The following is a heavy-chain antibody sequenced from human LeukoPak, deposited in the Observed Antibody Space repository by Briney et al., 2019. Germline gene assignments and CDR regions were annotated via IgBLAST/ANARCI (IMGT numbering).Heavy chain of an antibody. J-gene: IGHJ4*02. CDR3: AGMTTVTYFDY. Sequence: SETLSLTYTVSGGSISSYYWSWIRQPPGKGLEWIGYIYYSGSTNYNPSLKSRVTISVDTSKNQFSLKLSSVTAADTAVYYCAGMTTVTYFDYWGQGTLVTVSS. CDR2: IYYSGST. D-gene: IGHD4-17*01. V-gene: IGHV4-59*01. CDR1: GGSISSYY.